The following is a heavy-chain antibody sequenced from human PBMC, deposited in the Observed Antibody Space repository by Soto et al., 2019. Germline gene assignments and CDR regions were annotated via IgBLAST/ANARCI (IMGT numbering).Heavy chain of an antibody. J-gene: IGHJ5*02. CDR2: IYHSGST. CDR3: ARSMYDYVWGSYRSNWFDP. V-gene: IGHV4-30-2*01. Sequence: QLQLQESGSGLVKPSQTLSLTCAVSGGSISSGGYSWSWIRQPPGKGLEWIGYIYHSGSTYYNPSLKSRVTISVDRSKIQFSLKLSSVTAADTAVYYCARSMYDYVWGSYRSNWFDPWGQGTLVTVSS. D-gene: IGHD3-16*02. CDR1: GGSISSGGYS.